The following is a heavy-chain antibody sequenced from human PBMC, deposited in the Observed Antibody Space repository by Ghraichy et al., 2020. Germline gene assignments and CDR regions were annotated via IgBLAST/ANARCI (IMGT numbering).Heavy chain of an antibody. CDR3: ARLNSNWFDS. CDR1: GDSIKTYF. Sequence: SETLSLTCTVSGDSIKTYFWSWVRQPPGKGLEWIAYIHSSGSTKYNPSLKSRVTISMDTSKNYFSLKVNSVTTTDTAVYYCARLNSNWFDSWGQGTLVTISS. J-gene: IGHJ5*01. V-gene: IGHV4-59*01. CDR2: IHSSGST. D-gene: IGHD1/OR15-1a*01.